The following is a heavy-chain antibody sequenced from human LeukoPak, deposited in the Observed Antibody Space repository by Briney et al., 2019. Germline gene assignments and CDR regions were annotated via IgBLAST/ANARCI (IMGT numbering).Heavy chain of an antibody. CDR1: GGSISSSSFY. Sequence: PSETLSLTCSVSGGSISSSSFYWGWIRQPPGKGLEWIGEINHSGSTNYNPSLKSRVTISVDTSKNQFSLKLSSVTAADTAVYYCARPDASSGDQTSYWGQGTLVTVSS. CDR2: INHSGST. J-gene: IGHJ4*02. CDR3: ARPDASSGDQTSY. V-gene: IGHV4-39*07. D-gene: IGHD6-19*01.